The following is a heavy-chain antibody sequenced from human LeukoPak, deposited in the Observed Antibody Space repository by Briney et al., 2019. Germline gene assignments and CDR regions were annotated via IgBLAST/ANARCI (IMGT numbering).Heavy chain of an antibody. CDR1: GFTFSSYS. J-gene: IGHJ5*02. D-gene: IGHD6-13*01. CDR3: ASPAIRSSSRYWFDP. V-gene: IGHV3-48*01. Sequence: GGSLRLSCAASGFTFSSYSMNWVRQAPGKGLEWVSYISSSSSTIYYADSVKGRFTISRDNAKNSLYLQMNSLRAEDTAVYYCASPAIRSSSRYWFDPWGQGTLVTVSS. CDR2: ISSSSSTI.